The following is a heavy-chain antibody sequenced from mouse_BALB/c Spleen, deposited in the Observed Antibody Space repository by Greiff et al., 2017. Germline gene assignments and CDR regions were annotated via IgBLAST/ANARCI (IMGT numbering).Heavy chain of an antibody. V-gene: IGHV5-17*02. Sequence: EVMLVASGGGLVQPGGSRTLSCAASGFTFSSFGMHWVRQAPEKGLEWVAYISSGSSTIYYADTVKGRFTISRDNPKNTLFLQMTSLRSEDTAMYDCARGDYYGSSYGCAYWGQGTLVTVSA. J-gene: IGHJ3*01. CDR2: ISSGSSTI. CDR1: GFTFSSFG. CDR3: ARGDYYGSSYGCAY. D-gene: IGHD1-1*01.